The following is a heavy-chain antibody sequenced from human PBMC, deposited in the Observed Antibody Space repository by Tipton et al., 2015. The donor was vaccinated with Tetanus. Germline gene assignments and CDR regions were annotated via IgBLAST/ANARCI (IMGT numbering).Heavy chain of an antibody. Sequence: SLRLSCAASGFTFSSYSMNWVRQAPGKGLEWVSSISSSSSYIYYADSVKGRFTISRDNAKNSLYLQMNSLRAEDTAVYYCAKDMAVAGTSGAFDIWGQGTMVTVSS. D-gene: IGHD6-19*01. CDR2: ISSSSSYI. V-gene: IGHV3-21*01. CDR1: GFTFSSYS. CDR3: AKDMAVAGTSGAFDI. J-gene: IGHJ3*02.